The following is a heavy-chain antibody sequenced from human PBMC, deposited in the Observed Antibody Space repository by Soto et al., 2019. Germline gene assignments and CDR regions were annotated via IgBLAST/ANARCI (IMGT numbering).Heavy chain of an antibody. D-gene: IGHD5-12*01. V-gene: IGHV3-9*01. CDR3: AKDHDEDFGSDLDYFNY. CDR2: ISWEGGSI. J-gene: IGHJ4*02. CDR1: GFTFNNYA. Sequence: EVQLVESGGDLVQPGRSLRLSCSASGFTFNNYAMHWVRQAPGKGLEWVSGISWEGGSIGYADSVKGRFTISRDNAKNSLYLEMNSLRSEDTDLYYCAKDHDEDFGSDLDYFNYWGQGTLVTVSS.